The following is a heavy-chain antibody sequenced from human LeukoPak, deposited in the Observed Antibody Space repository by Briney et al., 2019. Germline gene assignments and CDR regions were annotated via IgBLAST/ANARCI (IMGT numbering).Heavy chain of an antibody. J-gene: IGHJ4*02. CDR3: ARMYYDFWSGYSVYYFDY. V-gene: IGHV4-39*01. Sequence: SETLSLTCTVSGGSISSSSYYWGWIRQPPGKGLEWIGSIYYSGSTYYNPSLKSRVTISVDTSENQFSLKLSSVTAADTAVYYCARMYYDFWSGYSVYYFDYWGQGTLVTVSS. CDR1: GGSISSSSYY. D-gene: IGHD3-3*01. CDR2: IYYSGST.